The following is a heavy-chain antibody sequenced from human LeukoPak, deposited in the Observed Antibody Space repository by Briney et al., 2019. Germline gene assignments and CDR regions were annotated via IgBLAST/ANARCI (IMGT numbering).Heavy chain of an antibody. CDR3: ARTYCSSTSCYAAFDY. D-gene: IGHD2-2*01. V-gene: IGHV1-2*02. Sequence: ASVKVSCKASGGTFSSYDISWVRQAPGQGLEWMGWINPNSGGTNYAQKFQGRVTMARDTSISTAYMELSRLRSDDTAVYYCARTYCSSTSCYAAFDYWGQGTLVTVSS. CDR1: GGTFSSYD. J-gene: IGHJ4*02. CDR2: INPNSGGT.